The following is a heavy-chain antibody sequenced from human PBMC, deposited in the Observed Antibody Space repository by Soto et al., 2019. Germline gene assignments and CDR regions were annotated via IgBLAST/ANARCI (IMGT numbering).Heavy chain of an antibody. CDR3: AKGLSYYYYYYMDV. V-gene: IGHV3-23*01. J-gene: IGHJ6*03. CDR1: GFTFSSYA. CDR2: MSGSGGST. Sequence: GGSLRLSCAASGFTFSSYAMSWVRQAPGKGLEWVSAMSGSGGSTYYADSVKGRFTISRDNSKNTLYMQMNSLRAEDTAVYYCAKGLSYYYYYYMDVWGKGTTVTVSS.